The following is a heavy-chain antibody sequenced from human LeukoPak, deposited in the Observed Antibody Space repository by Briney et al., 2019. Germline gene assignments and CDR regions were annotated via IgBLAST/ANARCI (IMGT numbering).Heavy chain of an antibody. V-gene: IGHV4-30-2*01. CDR3: ASNRNFGERGDY. CDR1: GGSISSGGYY. Sequence: PSETLSLTCTVSGGSISSGGYYWSWIRQPPGKGLEWIGYIYHSGGTYYNPSLKSRVTISVDRSKNQFSLKLSSVTAADTAVYYCASNRNFGERGDYWGQGTLVTVSS. CDR2: IYHSGGT. J-gene: IGHJ4*02. D-gene: IGHD3-10*01.